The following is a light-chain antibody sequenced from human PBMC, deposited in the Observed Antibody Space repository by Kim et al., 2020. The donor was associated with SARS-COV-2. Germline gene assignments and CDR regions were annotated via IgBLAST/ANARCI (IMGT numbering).Light chain of an antibody. J-gene: IGKJ4*01. CDR2: AAS. V-gene: IGKV1-39*01. CDR3: QQSYRTPLT. Sequence: ASVGDRVTITCRPSQNINNNLNWYQQKSGKPPKLLIFAASNLQRGVPSWFSASGSGTNFTLTITSVQPEDFATYYCQQSYRTPLTFGGGTKVDIK. CDR1: QNINNN.